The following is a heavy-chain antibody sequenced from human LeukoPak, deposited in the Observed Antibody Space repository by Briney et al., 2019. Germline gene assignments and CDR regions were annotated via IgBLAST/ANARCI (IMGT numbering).Heavy chain of an antibody. J-gene: IGHJ4*02. CDR3: AKSRDGYNSFDY. D-gene: IGHD5-24*01. V-gene: IGHV3-30*02. Sequence: GGSLRLSCAASGFIFNTYVMHWVRQAPGKGLEWLAFIRYDGSNKNYADSVKGRFTISRDNSKNTLYLQMNSLRAEDTAVYYCAKSRDGYNSFDYWGQGTLVTVSS. CDR1: GFIFNTYV. CDR2: IRYDGSNK.